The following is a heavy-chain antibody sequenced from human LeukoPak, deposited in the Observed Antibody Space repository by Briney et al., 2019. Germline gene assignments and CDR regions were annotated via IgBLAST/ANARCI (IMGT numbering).Heavy chain of an antibody. CDR3: AKEGHSNYDDY. D-gene: IGHD4-11*01. V-gene: IGHV3-30*18. CDR2: ISYDGSNK. J-gene: IGHJ4*02. CDR1: GFTFSSYG. Sequence: PGRSLRLSCAASGFTFSSYGMHWVRQAPGKGLEWVAVISYDGSNKYYADSVKGRFTISRDNSKNTLYLQMNSLRAEDTAVYYCAKEGHSNYDDYWGQGTLVTVSS.